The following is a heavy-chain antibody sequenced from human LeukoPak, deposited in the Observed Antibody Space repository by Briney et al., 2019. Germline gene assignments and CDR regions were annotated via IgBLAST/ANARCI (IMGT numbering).Heavy chain of an antibody. D-gene: IGHD5-12*01. CDR3: ARGPIVATSGFDY. J-gene: IGHJ4*02. V-gene: IGHV4-39*07. Sequence: SETLSLTCTVSGGSMSSSSYYWGWIRQPPGKGLEWIGSIYYSGSTYYNPSLKSRVTISVDTSKNQFSLKLSSVTAADTAVYYCARGPIVATSGFDYWGQGTLVTVSS. CDR2: IYYSGST. CDR1: GGSMSSSSYY.